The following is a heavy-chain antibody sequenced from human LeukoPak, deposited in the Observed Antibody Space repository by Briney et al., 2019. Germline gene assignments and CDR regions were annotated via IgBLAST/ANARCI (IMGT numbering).Heavy chain of an antibody. D-gene: IGHD3-9*01. V-gene: IGHV4-39*01. CDR3: ARLEPQNVVRYFDWLGTGMNNAFDI. J-gene: IGHJ3*02. CDR1: GGSISSNSYH. Sequence: SETLSLTCAVSGGSISSNSYHWGWIRQPPGKGLEWIGSIYYSGSTYYNPSLKSRVTISVDTSKNQFSLKLSSVTAADTAVYYCARLEPQNVVRYFDWLGTGMNNAFDIWGQGTMVTVSS. CDR2: IYYSGST.